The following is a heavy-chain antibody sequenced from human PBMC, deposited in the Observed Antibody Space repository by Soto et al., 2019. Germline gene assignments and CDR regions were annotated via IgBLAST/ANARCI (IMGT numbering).Heavy chain of an antibody. J-gene: IGHJ4*02. CDR2: IKSKTDGGTT. V-gene: IGHV3-15*07. D-gene: IGHD3-22*01. CDR1: GFTFSNAW. Sequence: EVQLVDSGGGLVKHGGSLRLSCAASGFTFSNAWMNWVRQAPGKGLEWVGRIKSKTDGGTTDYAAPVKGRFTISRDDSKNTLYLQMNSLKTEDTAVYYCTEDSYYYDSSGFDLLDYWGQGTLVTVSS. CDR3: TEDSYYYDSSGFDLLDY.